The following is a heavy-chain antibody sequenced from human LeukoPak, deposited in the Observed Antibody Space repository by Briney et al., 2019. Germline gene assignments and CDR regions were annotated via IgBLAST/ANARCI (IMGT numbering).Heavy chain of an antibody. D-gene: IGHD2-15*01. V-gene: IGHV3-33*01. CDR1: GFTFSSYG. J-gene: IGHJ4*02. Sequence: TGGSLRLSCAVSGFTFSSYGMHWVRQAPGKGLEWVAVIWYDGSNKYYADSVKGRFTISRDNSKNTLYLQMNSLRAEDTAVYYCARYLDHGGIHNPAQYWGQGTLVTVSS. CDR3: ARYLDHGGIHNPAQY. CDR2: IWYDGSNK.